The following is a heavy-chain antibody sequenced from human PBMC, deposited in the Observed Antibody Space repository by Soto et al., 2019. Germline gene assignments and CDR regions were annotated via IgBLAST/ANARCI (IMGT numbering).Heavy chain of an antibody. V-gene: IGHV1-69*13. Sequence: GASVKVSCKASGGTFSSYAISWVRQAPGQGLEWMGGIIPIFGTANYAQKFQGRVTITADESTSTAYMELSSLRSEDTAVYYCARGNPTYYYDSSGYYYVKRKWDYYYGMDVWGQGTTVTVSS. CDR1: GGTFSSYA. D-gene: IGHD3-22*01. J-gene: IGHJ6*02. CDR2: IIPIFGTA. CDR3: ARGNPTYYYDSSGYYYVKRKWDYYYGMDV.